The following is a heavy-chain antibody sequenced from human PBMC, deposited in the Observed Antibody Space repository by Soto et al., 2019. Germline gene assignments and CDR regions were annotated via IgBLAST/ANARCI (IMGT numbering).Heavy chain of an antibody. CDR2: IYYSGST. CDR1: GGSISSSSYY. Sequence: SETLSLTCTVSGGSISSSSYYWGWIRQPPGKGLEWIGSIYYSGSTYYNPSLKSRVTISVDTSKNQFSLKLSSVTAADTAVYYCARLSRVVVAATPSAANSYGMDVWGQGTTVTVSS. V-gene: IGHV4-39*01. D-gene: IGHD2-15*01. CDR3: ARLSRVVVAATPSAANSYGMDV. J-gene: IGHJ6*02.